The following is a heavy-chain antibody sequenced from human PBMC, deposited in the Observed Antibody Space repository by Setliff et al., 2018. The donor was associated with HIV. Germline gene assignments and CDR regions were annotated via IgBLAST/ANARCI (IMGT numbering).Heavy chain of an antibody. CDR1: GGSFSGFD. CDR3: ARSRDARGWYFDL. J-gene: IGHJ2*01. Sequence: SETLSLTCAVYGGSFSGFDWNWSWIRQPPGKGLEWIGEINHSHFTNYNPSLKSRITISVDTSKNQFSLKVSPVTAAAAAVYYCARSRDARGWYFDLWGRGTLVTVSS. CDR2: INHSHFT. V-gene: IGHV4-34*01. D-gene: IGHD6-6*01.